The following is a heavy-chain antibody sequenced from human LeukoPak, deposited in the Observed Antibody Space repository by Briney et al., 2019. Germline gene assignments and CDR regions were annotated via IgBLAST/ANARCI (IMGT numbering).Heavy chain of an antibody. J-gene: IGHJ5*02. CDR2: IYYSGST. CDR1: GGSISSYY. CDR3: ASLSYCSSTSCYGGSWFDP. D-gene: IGHD2-2*01. Sequence: PSETLSLTCTVSGGSISSYYWSWIRQPPGKGLEWIGYIYYSGSTNYNPSLKSRVTISVDTSKNQFSLKLSSVTAADTAVYYCASLSYCSSTSCYGGSWFDPWGQGTLVTVSS. V-gene: IGHV4-59*01.